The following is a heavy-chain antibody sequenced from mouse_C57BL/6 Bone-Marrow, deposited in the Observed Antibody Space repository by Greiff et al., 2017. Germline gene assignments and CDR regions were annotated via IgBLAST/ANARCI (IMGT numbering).Heavy chain of an antibody. D-gene: IGHD2-2*01. CDR2: IYPRSGNT. Sequence: QVQLQQSGAELARPGASVKLSCKASGYTFTSYGISWVKQRTGQGLEWIGEIYPRSGNTYYNEKFKGKATLTAAKSSSTAYMELRSLTSEDSAVYFCARSGYHEGYFDVWGTGTTVTVSS. CDR3: ARSGYHEGYFDV. CDR1: GYTFTSYG. V-gene: IGHV1-81*01. J-gene: IGHJ1*03.